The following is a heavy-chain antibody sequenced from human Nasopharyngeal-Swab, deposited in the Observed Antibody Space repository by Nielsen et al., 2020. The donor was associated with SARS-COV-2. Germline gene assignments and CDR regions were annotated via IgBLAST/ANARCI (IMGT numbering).Heavy chain of an antibody. CDR3: ARDLGHGDSYYFDY. CDR2: INPNSGGT. D-gene: IGHD4-17*01. Sequence: ASVKVSCKASGYTFTGYYMHWVLQAPGQGLEWMGWINPNSGGTNYAQKFQGWVTMTRDTSISTAYMELSRLRSDDTAVYYCARDLGHGDSYYFDYWGQGTLVTVSS. CDR1: GYTFTGYY. V-gene: IGHV1-2*04. J-gene: IGHJ4*02.